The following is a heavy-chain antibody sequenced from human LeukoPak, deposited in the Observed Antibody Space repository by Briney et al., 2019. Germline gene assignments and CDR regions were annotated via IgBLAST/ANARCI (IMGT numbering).Heavy chain of an antibody. V-gene: IGHV3-53*01. Sequence: GGSLRLSCAASGFTVITNYMNWVRQAPGKGLEWVSVVYSGGSTFYADSVKGRFTISRDNSKNTLYLQMNSLRAEDTAVYYCARLANPSGYWDWGQGTLVTVSS. CDR1: GFTVITNY. J-gene: IGHJ4*02. D-gene: IGHD3-22*01. CDR2: VYSGGST. CDR3: ARLANPSGYWD.